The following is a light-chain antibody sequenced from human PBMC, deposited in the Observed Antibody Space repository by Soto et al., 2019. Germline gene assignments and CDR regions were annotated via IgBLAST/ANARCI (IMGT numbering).Light chain of an antibody. Sequence: DIQLTQSPSFLSASVGDRVTITCRASQGLSSSLAWYQQRPGKAPQLLIYPASTLQSGVPARFSGSGSGTEFTLTISSLQSEDFATYYCQHLYAYPLTFGGGTKVEIK. CDR1: QGLSSS. CDR2: PAS. J-gene: IGKJ4*01. CDR3: QHLYAYPLT. V-gene: IGKV1-9*01.